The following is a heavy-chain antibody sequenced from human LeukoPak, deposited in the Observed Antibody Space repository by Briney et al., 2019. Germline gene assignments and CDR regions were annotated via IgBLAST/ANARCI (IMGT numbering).Heavy chain of an antibody. CDR1: GFTFDDYA. V-gene: IGHV3-9*01. Sequence: GGSLRLSCAASGFTFDDYAMPWVRQAPGKGLEWVSGISWNSGSIGYADSVKGRFTISRDNAKNSLYLQMNSLRAEDTALYYCAKAQTPWELPDSGNAFDIWGQGTMVTVSS. J-gene: IGHJ3*02. CDR2: ISWNSGSI. CDR3: AKAQTPWELPDSGNAFDI. D-gene: IGHD1-26*01.